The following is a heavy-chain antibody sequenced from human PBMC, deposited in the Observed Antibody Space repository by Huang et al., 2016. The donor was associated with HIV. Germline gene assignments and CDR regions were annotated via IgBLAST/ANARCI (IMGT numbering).Heavy chain of an antibody. J-gene: IGHJ6*03. Sequence: QVQLQQWGAGLLRPSETLSLTCAVYGGSFSGYYGTWIRQPPGKGLEWIGEINHSESTNYNPSRKSRVTISGDTSRNQFSLTLTSVTAADTAVYYCARGQGGYYYYYMDVWGKGTTVTVSS. V-gene: IGHV4-34*01. CDR2: INHSEST. CDR3: ARGQGGYYYYYMDV. CDR1: GGSFSGYY.